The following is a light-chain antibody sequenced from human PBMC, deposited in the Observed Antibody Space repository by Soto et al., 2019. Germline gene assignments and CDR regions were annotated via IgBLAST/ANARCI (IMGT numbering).Light chain of an antibody. J-gene: IGKJ1*01. CDR1: QSVSTW. V-gene: IGKV1-5*02. CDR3: QEYKTWT. CDR2: DAS. Sequence: DIQMTQSPSTPSASVGDTVTIICRASQSVSTWLAWYQQTPGKAPKLLMYDASTLESGAPARFSGSGSGTEFTLTISSLQPEDFATYHCQEYKTWTFGQGTKVDIK.